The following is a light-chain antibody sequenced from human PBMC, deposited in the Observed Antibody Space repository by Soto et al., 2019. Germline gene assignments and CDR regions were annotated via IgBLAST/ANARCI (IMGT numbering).Light chain of an antibody. Sequence: DIVLTQSPGTLSLSPGERATLSCRASQSVSSSNLAWYQQKPAQAPRLLIYGASTRATGIPARFSGSGSGTEFTLTISSLQSEDYAVYYCQQYNNWPPYTFGQGTKVDI. CDR3: QQYNNWPPYT. CDR2: GAS. V-gene: IGKV3-15*01. J-gene: IGKJ2*01. CDR1: QSVSSSN.